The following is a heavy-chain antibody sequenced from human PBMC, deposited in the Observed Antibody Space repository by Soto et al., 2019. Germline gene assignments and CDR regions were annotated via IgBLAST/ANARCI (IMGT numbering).Heavy chain of an antibody. J-gene: IGHJ6*02. Sequence: ASVKVSCKASGYSFTDYHIRWVRQAPGQGLEWLGRINPKSGGTSTAQKFQGWVTMTRDRSISTVYMELTRLRSDDTAVYFCARGHSTDCSNGVCSFFYNHEMDVWGQGTTVTGSS. D-gene: IGHD2-8*01. V-gene: IGHV1-2*04. CDR3: ARGHSTDCSNGVCSFFYNHEMDV. CDR1: GYSFTDYH. CDR2: INPKSGGT.